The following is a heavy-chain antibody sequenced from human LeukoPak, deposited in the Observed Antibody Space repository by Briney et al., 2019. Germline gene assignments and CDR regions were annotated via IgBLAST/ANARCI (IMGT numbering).Heavy chain of an antibody. CDR3: AFNWIGLLSGYFDY. J-gene: IGHJ4*02. CDR2: ISGFGGTT. D-gene: IGHD1-26*01. V-gene: IGHV3-23*01. Sequence: GGSLRLSCAASGFTFNTYAMNWVRQAPGKGLEWISVISGFGGTTYYSDSVRGRFAISRDNSKSTVYLQMDSLRAEDTAVYYCAFNWIGLLSGYFDYWGQGILVTVSS. CDR1: GFTFNTYA.